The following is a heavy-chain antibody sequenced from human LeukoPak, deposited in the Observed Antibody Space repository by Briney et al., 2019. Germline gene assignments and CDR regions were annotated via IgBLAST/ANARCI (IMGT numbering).Heavy chain of an antibody. J-gene: IGHJ5*02. CDR2: ISGSGGTT. V-gene: IGHV3-23*01. D-gene: IGHD4-11*01. CDR3: AKDRYSNYGNWFDP. Sequence: GGSLRLSCAASGFTFSDYNMDWVRQAPEKGLGWVSGISGSGGTTYYADSVKGRFTIPRDNPKNTLYLKMNSLRAEDTAVYYCAKDRYSNYGNWFDPWGQGTLVTVFS. CDR1: GFTFSDYN.